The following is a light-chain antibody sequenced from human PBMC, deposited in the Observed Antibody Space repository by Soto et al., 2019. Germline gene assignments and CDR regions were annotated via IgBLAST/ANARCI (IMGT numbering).Light chain of an antibody. CDR2: SAS. J-gene: IGKJ2*01. CDR3: QQSYSTPYT. Sequence: DIQMTQSPSSLSASVGDRVTITCRASQRVGDYLNWYQQRPGKAPNLLIHSASSLQSGVPSRFSGSGSGKDFTLIISSLHPEDFATYYCQQSYSTPYTFGQGTKLEI. CDR1: QRVGDY. V-gene: IGKV1-39*01.